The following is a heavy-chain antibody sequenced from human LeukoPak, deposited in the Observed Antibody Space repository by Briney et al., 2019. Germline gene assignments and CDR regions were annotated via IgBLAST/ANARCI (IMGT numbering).Heavy chain of an antibody. J-gene: IGHJ4*02. CDR3: ARMYGYGDFDY. D-gene: IGHD4-17*01. Sequence: PSETLSLTCTVSGGSISSYYWSWIRQPPGKGLEWIGYIYYSGSANYNPSLKSRVTISVDTSKNQFSLRLSSVTAADTAVYYCARMYGYGDFDYWGQGTLVTVSS. CDR1: GGSISSYY. V-gene: IGHV4-59*08. CDR2: IYYSGSA.